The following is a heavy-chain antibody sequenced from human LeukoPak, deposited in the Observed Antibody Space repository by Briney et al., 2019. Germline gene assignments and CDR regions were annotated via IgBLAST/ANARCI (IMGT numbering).Heavy chain of an antibody. CDR2: LYPGDSET. CDR1: GYSFVNYW. CDR3: ARVTGDDGYFDY. V-gene: IGHV5-51*01. D-gene: IGHD2-21*02. Sequence: GESLKISCKGSGYSFVNYWIGWVRQMPGKGLEWMGILYPGDSETRYSPSFQGQVTISVDKSISTAFLQWSSLKASDTAIYYCARVTGDDGYFDYWGQGTLVTVSS. J-gene: IGHJ4*02.